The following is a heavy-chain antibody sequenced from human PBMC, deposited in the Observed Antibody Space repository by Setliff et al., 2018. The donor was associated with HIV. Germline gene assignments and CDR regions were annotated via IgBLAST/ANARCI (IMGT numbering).Heavy chain of an antibody. CDR3: ARASVGATGLYAFDI. CDR2: IYTSGST. CDR1: GGSISSYY. V-gene: IGHV4-4*09. J-gene: IGHJ3*02. D-gene: IGHD1-26*01. Sequence: LSLTCTVSGGSISSYYWSWIRQPAGKGLEWIGHIYTSGSTNYNPSLKSRVTISVDTSKTQFSLRLNSLTATDTALYYCARASVGATGLYAFDIWGQGTVVTVSS.